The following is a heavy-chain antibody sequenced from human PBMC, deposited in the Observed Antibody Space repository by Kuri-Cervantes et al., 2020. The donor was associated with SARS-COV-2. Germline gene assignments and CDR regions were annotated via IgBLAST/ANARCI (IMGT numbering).Heavy chain of an antibody. J-gene: IGHJ4*02. CDR3: AKGVGAADSYYFDY. CDR2: ISYDGSDK. D-gene: IGHD6-13*01. Sequence: GGSLRLSCAASGFTFSSYAMHWVRQAPGKGLEWVAVISYDGSDKYYADSVKGRFTISRDNSKNTLYLQMNSLSAEDTAVYYCAKGVGAADSYYFDYWGQGTLVTVSS. CDR1: GFTFSSYA. V-gene: IGHV3-30-3*01.